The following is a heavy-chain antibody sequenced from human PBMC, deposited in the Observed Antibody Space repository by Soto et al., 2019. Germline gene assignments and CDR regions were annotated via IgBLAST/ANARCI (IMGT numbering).Heavy chain of an antibody. D-gene: IGHD3-10*01. Sequence: VKLDCKGAGFSKTIALGGRGRKTRGKRLEWIGWIVVGSGNTNYAQKFQERVTITRDMSTSTAYMELSSLRSEDTAVYYCAADPPPPAGRKPRRPWFGTWGQATLLTVSS. V-gene: IGHV1-58*01. J-gene: IGHJ5*02. CDR3: AADPPPPAGRKPRRPWFGT. CDR1: GFSKTIAL. CDR2: IVVGSGNT.